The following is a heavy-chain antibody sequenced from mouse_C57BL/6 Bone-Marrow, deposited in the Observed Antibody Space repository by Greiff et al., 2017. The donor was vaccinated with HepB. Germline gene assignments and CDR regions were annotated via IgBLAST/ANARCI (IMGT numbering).Heavy chain of an antibody. CDR1: GYTFTTYP. J-gene: IGHJ3*01. CDR3: ARGGTAQATWFAY. V-gene: IGHV1-47*01. D-gene: IGHD3-2*02. Sequence: VQLQESGAELVKPGASVKMSCKASGYTFTTYPIEWMKQNHGKSLEWIGNFHPYNDDTKYNEKFKGKATLTVEKSSSTVYLELSRLTSDDSAVYYCARGGTAQATWFAYWGQGTLVTVSA. CDR2: FHPYNDDT.